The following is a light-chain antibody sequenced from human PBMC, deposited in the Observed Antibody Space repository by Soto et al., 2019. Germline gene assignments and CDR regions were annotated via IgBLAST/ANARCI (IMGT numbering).Light chain of an antibody. CDR3: QKYNSAPWT. Sequence: DIQMTQSPSSLSTSVGDRVTITCRASQGIGNYLAWYQQKPGKVPKLLIYAASTLQSGVPSRFSGSGSGTDFTLTISSLQPEDVATYYCQKYNSAPWTFGQGTKVEIK. J-gene: IGKJ1*01. V-gene: IGKV1-27*01. CDR2: AAS. CDR1: QGIGNY.